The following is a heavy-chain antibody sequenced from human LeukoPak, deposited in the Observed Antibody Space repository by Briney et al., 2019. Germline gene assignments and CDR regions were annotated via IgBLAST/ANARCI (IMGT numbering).Heavy chain of an antibody. Sequence: EPGGSLRLSCATSGFTFSSYTMTWVRQAPGKGLEWVSSITSASYKYYADSVKGRFTISRDNAKNSLYLQMNSLRAEDTGVYYCARDLAGYSSGWPGFFDYWGQGTLVPVST. CDR1: GFTFSSYT. V-gene: IGHV3-21*04. J-gene: IGHJ4*02. CDR2: ITSASYK. CDR3: ARDLAGYSSGWPGFFDY. D-gene: IGHD6-19*01.